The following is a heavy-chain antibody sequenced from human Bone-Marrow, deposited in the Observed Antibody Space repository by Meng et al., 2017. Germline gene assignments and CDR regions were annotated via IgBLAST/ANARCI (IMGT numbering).Heavy chain of an antibody. D-gene: IGHD3-16*01. CDR2: INHSGST. CDR3: AKARLWGDNWFDP. V-gene: IGHV4-34*01. Sequence: VQLRQGGKRLLKPSETPSLTCAVNGGSFSGYYWRWIRQPPGKGLEGIGEINHSGSTNYNPSLKSRVTIAVDTSKNQFALKLISVTAADTAVYYCAKARLWGDNWFDPWGQGTLVTVSS. CDR1: GGSFSGYY. J-gene: IGHJ5*02.